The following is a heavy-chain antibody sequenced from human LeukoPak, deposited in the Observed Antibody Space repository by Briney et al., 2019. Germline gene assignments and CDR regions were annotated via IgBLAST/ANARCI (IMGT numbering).Heavy chain of an antibody. CDR2: ITSSSSYI. V-gene: IGHV3-21*01. CDR1: GFTFSSC. D-gene: IGHD4-11*01. J-gene: IGHJ4*02. Sequence: GGSLRLSCAASGFTFSSCMNWVRQAPGKGLEWVSSITSSSSYIYYADSVKGRFTISRHNAKNSLYLQLNSLRAEDTAVYYCVRLYDDYTNGHFDSWGQGTLVTVSS. CDR3: VRLYDDYTNGHFDS.